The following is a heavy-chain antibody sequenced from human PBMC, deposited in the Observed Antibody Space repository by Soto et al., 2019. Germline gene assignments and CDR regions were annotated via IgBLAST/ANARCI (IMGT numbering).Heavy chain of an antibody. CDR1: GYTFTSYY. Sequence: ASVKVSCKXSGYTFTSYYMHWVRQAPGQGLEWMGIINPSGGSTSYAQKFQGRVTMTRDTSTSTVYMELSSLRSEDTAVYYCAREGAAAGTGYYYGMDVWGQGTTVTVSS. J-gene: IGHJ6*02. CDR2: INPSGGST. D-gene: IGHD6-13*01. CDR3: AREGAAAGTGYYYGMDV. V-gene: IGHV1-46*01.